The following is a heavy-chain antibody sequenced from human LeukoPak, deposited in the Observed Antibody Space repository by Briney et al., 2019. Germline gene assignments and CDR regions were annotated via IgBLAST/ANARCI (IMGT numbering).Heavy chain of an antibody. CDR2: IYYSGST. Sequence: PSETLSLTCTVSGGSISSSSYYWGWIRQPPGKGLEWIGSIYYSGSTYYSPSLKSRVTISVDTSKNQFSLKLSSVTAADTAVYYCARHHPLRFLEWLSFGLVAGGYFDYWGQGTLVTVSS. D-gene: IGHD3-3*01. J-gene: IGHJ4*02. CDR1: GGSISSSSYY. CDR3: ARHHPLRFLEWLSFGLVAGGYFDY. V-gene: IGHV4-39*01.